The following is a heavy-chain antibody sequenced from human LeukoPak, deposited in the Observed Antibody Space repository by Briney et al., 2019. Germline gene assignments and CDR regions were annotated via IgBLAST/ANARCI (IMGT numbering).Heavy chain of an antibody. J-gene: IGHJ4*02. CDR2: INHSGST. V-gene: IGHV4-34*01. Sequence: PSETLSLTCAVYGGSFSGYYWRWIRQPPGKGLEWIGEINHSGSTNYNPSLKSRVTISVDTSKNQFSLKLSSVTAADTAVYYCARGPVVAVAGTFDYWGQGTLVTVSS. CDR3: ARGPVVAVAGTFDY. CDR1: GGSFSGYY. D-gene: IGHD6-19*01.